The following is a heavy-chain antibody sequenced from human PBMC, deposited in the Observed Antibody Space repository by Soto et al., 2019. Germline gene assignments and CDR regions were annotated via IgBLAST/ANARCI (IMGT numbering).Heavy chain of an antibody. CDR2: INHSGST. CDR1: GGSFSGYY. J-gene: IGHJ6*02. V-gene: IGHV4-34*01. D-gene: IGHD3-10*01. Sequence: QVQLQQWGAGLLKPSETLSLTCAVYGGSFSGYYWSWIRQPPGKGLEWIGEINHSGSTNYNPSLKSRVTISVDTSKNQFSLKLSSVTAADTAVYYCARDLWFGELWAPPQHGMDVWGQGTTVTVSS. CDR3: ARDLWFGELWAPPQHGMDV.